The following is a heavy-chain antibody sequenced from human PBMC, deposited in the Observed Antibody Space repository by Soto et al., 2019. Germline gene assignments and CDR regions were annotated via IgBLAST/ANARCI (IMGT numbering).Heavy chain of an antibody. Sequence: PSETLSLTCAVYGGSISSGDYYWSWIRQPPGKGLEWIGYIYYSGSTYYNPSLKSRVTISVDTSKNQFSLKLSSVTAADTAVYYCASQDYRGAFDIWGQGTMVTVSS. CDR2: IYYSGST. CDR1: GGSISSGDYY. J-gene: IGHJ3*02. V-gene: IGHV4-30-4*01. D-gene: IGHD4-4*01. CDR3: ASQDYRGAFDI.